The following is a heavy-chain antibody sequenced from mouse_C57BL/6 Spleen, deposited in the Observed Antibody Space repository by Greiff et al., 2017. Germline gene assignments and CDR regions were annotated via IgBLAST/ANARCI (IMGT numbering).Heavy chain of an antibody. CDR2: IYPSDSET. CDR1: GYTFTSYW. CDR3: ARGGYDVEVDYFDY. V-gene: IGHV1-61*01. D-gene: IGHD2-2*01. Sequence: QVQLQQPGAELVRPGSSVKLSCKASGYTFTSYWMDWVKQRPGQGLEWIGNIYPSDSETHYNQKFKDKATLTVDKSSSTAYRQLSSLTSEDSAVYYCARGGYDVEVDYFDYWGQGTTLTVSS. J-gene: IGHJ2*01.